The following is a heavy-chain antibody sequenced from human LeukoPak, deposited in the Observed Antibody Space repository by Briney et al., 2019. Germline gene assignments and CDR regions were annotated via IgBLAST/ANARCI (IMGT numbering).Heavy chain of an antibody. V-gene: IGHV3-30*02. D-gene: IGHD2-2*01. CDR2: IRYDGSNK. Sequence: PGGSLRLSCAASGFTFSSYGMHWVRQAPGKGLEWVAFIRYDGSNKYYADSVKGRFTISRDNSKNTLYLQMNSLRAEDTAVYYCAKSECSSTSCYWRRGGYFDYWGQGTLVTVSS. CDR1: GFTFSSYG. CDR3: AKSECSSTSCYWRRGGYFDY. J-gene: IGHJ4*02.